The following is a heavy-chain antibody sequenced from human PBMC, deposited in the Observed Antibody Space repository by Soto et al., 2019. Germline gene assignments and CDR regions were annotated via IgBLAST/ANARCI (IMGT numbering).Heavy chain of an antibody. Sequence: SETLSLTCSVSGGSISRYYWSWIRQTAGKRLEWIGRMYHTGTTDYNPSLKRRLSMSVDTSKNQFSLRLSSVTAAHTALYYCARDVGYTGYDQGIPFDLWGQGTMVTVSS. CDR2: MYHTGTT. CDR1: GGSISRYY. CDR3: ARDVGYTGYDQGIPFDL. J-gene: IGHJ3*01. V-gene: IGHV4-4*07. D-gene: IGHD5-12*01.